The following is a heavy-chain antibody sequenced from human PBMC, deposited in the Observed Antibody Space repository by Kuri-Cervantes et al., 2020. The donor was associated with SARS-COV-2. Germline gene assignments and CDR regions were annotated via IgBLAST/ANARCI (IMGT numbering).Heavy chain of an antibody. CDR2: LSYNSGST. CDR1: GFLFNKYA. V-gene: IGHV3-23*01. Sequence: GESLKISCEGSGFLFNKYAMSWVRQAPGKGLEWVASLSYNSGSTYYAVSVKGRFTISRDNSKNTLFLQMNSLRPEDTAVYFCTKGSHYDFWSGPPAPHMDVWGKGTTVTVSS. CDR3: TKGSHYDFWSGPPAPHMDV. J-gene: IGHJ6*03. D-gene: IGHD3-3*01.